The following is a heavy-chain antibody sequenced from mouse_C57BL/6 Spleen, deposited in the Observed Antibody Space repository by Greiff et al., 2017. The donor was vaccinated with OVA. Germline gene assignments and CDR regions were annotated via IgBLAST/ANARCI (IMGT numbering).Heavy chain of an antibody. J-gene: IGHJ3*01. CDR3: ARWYGLTRGWSAY. CDR2: IYPGSGST. D-gene: IGHD2-10*02. CDR1: GYTFTSYW. V-gene: IGHV1-55*01. Sequence: QVQLQQPGAELVKPGASVKMSCKASGYTFTSYWITWVKQRPGQGLEWIGDIYPGSGSTNYNEKFKSKATLTVDTSSSTAYMQLSSLTSEDSAVYYCARWYGLTRGWSAYWGQGTLVTVSA.